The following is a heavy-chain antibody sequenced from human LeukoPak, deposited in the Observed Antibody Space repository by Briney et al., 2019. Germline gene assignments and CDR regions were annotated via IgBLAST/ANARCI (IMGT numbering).Heavy chain of an antibody. CDR2: ISYDGSNK. Sequence: GGSLRLSCAASGFTFSSYAMHWVRQAPGKGLEWVAVISYDGSNKYYADSVKGRFTISRDNSKNTLYLQMNSLRAEDTAVYYCARAVREHYDSSGYYYLNWFDPWGQGTLVTVSS. V-gene: IGHV3-30*04. CDR3: ARAVREHYDSSGYYYLNWFDP. D-gene: IGHD3-22*01. CDR1: GFTFSSYA. J-gene: IGHJ5*02.